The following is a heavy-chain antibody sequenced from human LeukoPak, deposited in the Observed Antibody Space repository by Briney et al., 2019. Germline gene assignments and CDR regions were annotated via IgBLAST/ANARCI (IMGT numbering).Heavy chain of an antibody. D-gene: IGHD2-2*01. CDR2: ILYDGSNK. V-gene: IGHV3-30*02. J-gene: IGHJ4*02. CDR1: GFTFSSYG. Sequence: GGSLRLSCAASGFTFSSYGMHWLGQAPGKGLEWVAFILYDGSNKYYADSVKGRFTISRDNSKNTLYLQMNSMRAEDTDVYYCAKKRIRVGYCSSASCPYYFDYWGQGTLVTVSS. CDR3: AKKRIRVGYCSSASCPYYFDY.